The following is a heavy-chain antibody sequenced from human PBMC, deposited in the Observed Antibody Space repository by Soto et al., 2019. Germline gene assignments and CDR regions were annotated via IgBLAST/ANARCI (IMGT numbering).Heavy chain of an antibody. CDR2: IIPIFGTA. D-gene: IGHD5-18*01. Sequence: GASVKVSCKASGGTFSSYGISWVRQAPGQGLEWMGGIIPIFGTANYAQKFQGRVTITADESTSTAYMELSSLRSEDTAVYYCAREKVHVDTAMAAYYGMDVWGQGTTVNVSS. CDR1: GGTFSSYG. J-gene: IGHJ6*02. CDR3: AREKVHVDTAMAAYYGMDV. V-gene: IGHV1-69*13.